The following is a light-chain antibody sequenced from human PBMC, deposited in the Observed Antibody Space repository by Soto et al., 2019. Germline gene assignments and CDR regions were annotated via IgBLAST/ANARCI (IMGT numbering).Light chain of an antibody. CDR3: QQYNTYSRT. J-gene: IGKJ1*01. V-gene: IGKV1-5*03. CDR2: KAS. Sequence: DIQMTQSPSTLSASVGERVAITCRASQSISTYLAWYQQKPGKAPKLLIYKASSLESGVPSRFSGSGSGAEFTLTISSLQPDDFATYYCQQYNTYSRTFGQGTKVDIK. CDR1: QSISTY.